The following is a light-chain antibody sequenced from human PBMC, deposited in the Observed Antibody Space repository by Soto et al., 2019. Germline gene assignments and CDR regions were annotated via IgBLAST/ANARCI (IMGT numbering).Light chain of an antibody. J-gene: IGKJ4*01. V-gene: IGKV3-20*01. CDR1: QSVSSSF. CDR2: GAS. CDR3: QQYGSSPLT. Sequence: EIVLTQSPGTLSLSPGERATLSCRASQSVSSSFLAWYQQKPCQAPRLLIYGASSRATGIPDRFSGSGSGTDFTLTISRQEPEDVAVYYCQQYGSSPLTFGGGTKVEIK.